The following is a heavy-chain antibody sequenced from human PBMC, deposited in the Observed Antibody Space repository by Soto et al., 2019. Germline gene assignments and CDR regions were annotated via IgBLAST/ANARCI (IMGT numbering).Heavy chain of an antibody. J-gene: IGHJ4*02. V-gene: IGHV1-3*01. CDR1: GYTFTSYA. Sequence: QVKLVQSGAEVKKPGASVKVSCKASGYTFTSYAMHLVRQAPGQRLEWMGWINAGNGNTKYSQKFQGRVTITRDTSASTAYMELSSLRSEDTAVYYCARDIWFGEPPGCAGMHWGQGTLVTVSS. CDR3: ARDIWFGEPPGCAGMH. CDR2: INAGNGNT. D-gene: IGHD3-10*01.